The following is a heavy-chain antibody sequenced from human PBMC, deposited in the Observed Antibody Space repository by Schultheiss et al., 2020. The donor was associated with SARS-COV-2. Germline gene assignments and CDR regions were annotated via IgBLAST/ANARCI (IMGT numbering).Heavy chain of an antibody. CDR1: GFTFSSYA. V-gene: IGHV3-30*01. D-gene: IGHD6-19*01. CDR2: ISYDGSNK. Sequence: GGSLRLSCADSGFTFSSYAMHWVRQAPGKGLEWVAVISYDGSNKYYADSVKGRFTISRDNSKNTLYLQMNSLRAEDTAVYYCAREDSGWSLDYWGQGTLVTVSS. J-gene: IGHJ4*02. CDR3: AREDSGWSLDY.